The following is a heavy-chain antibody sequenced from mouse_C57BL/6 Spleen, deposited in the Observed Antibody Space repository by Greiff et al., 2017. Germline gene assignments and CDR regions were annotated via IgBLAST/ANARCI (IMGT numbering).Heavy chain of an antibody. J-gene: IGHJ4*01. CDR2: IDPNSGGT. Sequence: VQLQQPGAELVKPGASVKLSCKASGYTFTSYWMHWVKQRPGRGLEWIGRIDPNSGGTKYNEKFKSKATLTVDKPSSTAYMQLSSLTSEECAVYYCAREGYSNYDAMDYWGQGTSVTVSA. CDR3: AREGYSNYDAMDY. CDR1: GYTFTSYW. V-gene: IGHV1-72*01. D-gene: IGHD2-5*01.